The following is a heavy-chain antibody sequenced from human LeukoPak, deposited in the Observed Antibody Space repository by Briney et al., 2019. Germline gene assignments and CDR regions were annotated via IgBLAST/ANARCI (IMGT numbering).Heavy chain of an antibody. D-gene: IGHD2-15*01. CDR3: ARRGPVAENGYYFDS. J-gene: IGHJ4*02. V-gene: IGHV5-51*01. Sequence: GESLKISCKGSGYSFTTFWIGWVRQMPGKGLEWMEIIYPGDSDTRYGPSFQGQVTIPVDRSISTAYLKWSSLKASDTAIYYCARRGPVAENGYYFDSWGQGTLVTVSS. CDR1: GYSFTTFW. CDR2: IYPGDSDT.